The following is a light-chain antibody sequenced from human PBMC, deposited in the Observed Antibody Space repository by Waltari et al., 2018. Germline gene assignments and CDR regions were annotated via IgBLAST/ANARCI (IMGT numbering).Light chain of an antibody. J-gene: IGKJ2*01. Sequence: EIVMTQSPEFLAVSLGERATITCKSSQTILYNSNNKNDLAWYQQKPGQPLRLLIYWVSSRDAGVRDRFSGSGSGTDFTLTISSLQAEDVAVEYCQQYVDNPRTFGHGPRLEIK. V-gene: IGKV4-1*01. CDR3: QQYVDNPRT. CDR1: QTILYNSNNKND. CDR2: WVS.